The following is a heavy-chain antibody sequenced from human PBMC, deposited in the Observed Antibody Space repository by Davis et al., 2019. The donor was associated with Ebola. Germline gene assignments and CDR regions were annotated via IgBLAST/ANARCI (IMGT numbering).Heavy chain of an antibody. CDR3: TTDGWIQLWFFDS. J-gene: IGHJ4*02. V-gene: IGHV3-15*01. CDR1: GFTFSKAW. CDR2: IKSKADGGAT. D-gene: IGHD5-18*01. Sequence: PGGSLRLSCAASGFTFSKAWMSWVRQASGKGLEWVGRIKSKADGGATDYAAPVKGRFTISRDDSKNTLYLQMNSLKTEDTAVYYCTTDGWIQLWFFDSWGQGTLVTVSS.